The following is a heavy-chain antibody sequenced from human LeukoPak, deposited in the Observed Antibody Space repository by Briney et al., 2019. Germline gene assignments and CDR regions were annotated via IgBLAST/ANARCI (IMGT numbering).Heavy chain of an antibody. Sequence: SETLSLTCTVSGGSISSGGYYWSWIRQPPGKGLELIGYIYHSGSTYYNPSLKSRVTISVDRSKNQFSLKLSSVTAADTAVYYCAREAPPREQLPDAFDIWGQGTMVTVSS. J-gene: IGHJ3*02. V-gene: IGHV4-30-2*01. CDR1: GGSISSGGYY. CDR3: AREAPPREQLPDAFDI. CDR2: IYHSGST. D-gene: IGHD6-6*01.